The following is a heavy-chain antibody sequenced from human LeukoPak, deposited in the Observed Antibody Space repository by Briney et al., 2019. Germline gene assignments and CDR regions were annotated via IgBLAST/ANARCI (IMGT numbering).Heavy chain of an antibody. CDR3: ARANYCFDY. D-gene: IGHD5-24*01. CDR1: GFIFSDYW. CDR2: IKQDGSDK. Sequence: PGGSLRLSCAASGFIFSDYWMSWVRQAPGKGLEWVAYIKQDGSDKYYVDSVKGRFTISKDNAKNSLYLQMNSLRDEDSAVYYCARANYCFDYWGQGTLVTVSS. J-gene: IGHJ4*02. V-gene: IGHV3-7*01.